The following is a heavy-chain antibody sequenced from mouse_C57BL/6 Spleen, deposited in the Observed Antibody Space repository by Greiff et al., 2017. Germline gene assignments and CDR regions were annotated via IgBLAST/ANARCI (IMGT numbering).Heavy chain of an antibody. Sequence: QVQLKASGPELVEPGASVKISCKASGYAFSSSWMNWVKQRPGKGLEWIGRIYPGDGDTNYNGKFKGKATLTADKSSSTAYMQLSSLTSEDSAVYFCANYDADYWGQGTTLTVSS. J-gene: IGHJ2*01. D-gene: IGHD2-3*01. CDR3: ANYDADY. CDR1: GYAFSSSW. CDR2: IYPGDGDT. V-gene: IGHV1-82*01.